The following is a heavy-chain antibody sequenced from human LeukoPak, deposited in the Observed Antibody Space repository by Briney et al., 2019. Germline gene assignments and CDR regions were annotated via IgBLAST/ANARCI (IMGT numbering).Heavy chain of an antibody. CDR1: GFTVSSNY. Sequence: GGSLRLSCAASGFTVSSNYMSWVRQAPGKGLEWVSVIYRGGSTFYADSVKGRFTISRDNSKNTLYLQMNSLRAEDTAVYYCARVSLGTKQWLQSRRGMDVWGQGITVTVSS. CDR2: IYRGGST. D-gene: IGHD6-19*01. J-gene: IGHJ6*02. V-gene: IGHV3-66*01. CDR3: ARVSLGTKQWLQSRRGMDV.